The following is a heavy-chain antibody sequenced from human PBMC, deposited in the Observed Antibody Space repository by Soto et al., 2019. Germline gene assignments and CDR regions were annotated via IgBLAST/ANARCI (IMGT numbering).Heavy chain of an antibody. CDR1: VFIFRNYL. D-gene: IGHD5-12*01. CDR2: INSDGSSA. Sequence: PGWSLRLSCAPSVFIFRNYLMHWGRQAPGKGLVWISRINSDGSSASYADSVKGRFTISRDNAKNTLYLQMHSLRDEDTAVYYCARDGYNGFDYWGQGTLVTVSS. V-gene: IGHV3-74*01. CDR3: ARDGYNGFDY. J-gene: IGHJ4*02.